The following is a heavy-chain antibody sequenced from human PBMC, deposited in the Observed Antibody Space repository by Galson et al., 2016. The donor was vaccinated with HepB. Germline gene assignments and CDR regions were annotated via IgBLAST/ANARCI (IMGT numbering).Heavy chain of an antibody. J-gene: IGHJ4*02. Sequence: SLRLSCAASGFTFSNAWMSWVRQAPGKGLEWVGRINTKTDGGTTEYAAPVKGRLTITREDSNNTVDLQMNSLKTEDTAVYYCTLYTYGRFDYWGQGTLVTVSS. CDR1: GFTFSNAW. D-gene: IGHD5-18*01. V-gene: IGHV3-15*01. CDR2: INTKTDGGTT. CDR3: TLYTYGRFDY.